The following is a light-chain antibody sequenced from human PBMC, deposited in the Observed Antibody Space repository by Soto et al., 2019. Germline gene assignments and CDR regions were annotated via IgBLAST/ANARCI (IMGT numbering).Light chain of an antibody. J-gene: IGKJ2*01. Sequence: EIVLRQSPGTLSLSPGERATLSCRASESVISSYFAWYQQKPGQAPRLLIYGSSTRATGIPDRFSGSGSGTDCTLRISRLEPDDFAVYYCQQYDNSIYTFGQGTKLEIK. V-gene: IGKV3-20*01. CDR1: ESVISSY. CDR2: GSS. CDR3: QQYDNSIYT.